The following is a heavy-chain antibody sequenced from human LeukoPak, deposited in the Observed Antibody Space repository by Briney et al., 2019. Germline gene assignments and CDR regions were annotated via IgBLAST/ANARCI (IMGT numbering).Heavy chain of an antibody. J-gene: IGHJ1*01. V-gene: IGHV3-23*01. CDR1: GFTFSSYA. Sequence: GGSLRLSCAASGFTFSSYAMSWVRQAPGKGLEWVSAISGGGDNTYYADSVRGRFTISRDNSKNTLFLQMKSLRAEDTAVYCAKPLDGASVQRYFQHWGQGTLVTVSS. CDR2: ISGGGDNT. D-gene: IGHD1-1*01. CDR3: AKPLDGASVQRYFQH.